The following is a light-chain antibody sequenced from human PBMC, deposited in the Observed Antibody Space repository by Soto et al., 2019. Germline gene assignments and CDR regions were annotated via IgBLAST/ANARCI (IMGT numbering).Light chain of an antibody. CDR3: QQSYSTPWT. J-gene: IGKJ1*01. V-gene: IGKV1-39*01. CDR2: AAS. CDR1: QSISNY. Sequence: DIQMTQSPSSLSASVGDRVTIPCRASQSISNYLSWYQQIPGKAPKLLIYAASTLRSGFSSWFSGSGSGLDFTLTISSLQPEDFATYYCQQSYSTPWTFGQGTKVEIK.